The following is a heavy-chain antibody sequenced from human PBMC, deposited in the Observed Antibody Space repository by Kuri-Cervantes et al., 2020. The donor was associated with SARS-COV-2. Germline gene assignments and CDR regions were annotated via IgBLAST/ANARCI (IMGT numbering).Heavy chain of an antibody. D-gene: IGHD6-6*01. CDR2: INHSGST. CDR1: GGSFSGYY. V-gene: IGHV4-34*01. Sequence: ESLKISCAVYGGSFSGYYWSWIRQPPGKGLEWIGEINHSGSTNYNPSLKSRVAISVDTSKNQFSLKLSSVTAADTAVYYCARGRGQLVTPRSIRANWFDPWGQGTLVTVSS. CDR3: ARGRGQLVTPRSIRANWFDP. J-gene: IGHJ5*02.